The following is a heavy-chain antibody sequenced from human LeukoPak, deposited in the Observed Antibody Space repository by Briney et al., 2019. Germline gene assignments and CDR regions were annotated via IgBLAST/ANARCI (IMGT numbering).Heavy chain of an antibody. Sequence: GEPLKICCKGSGYSFTSYWIGWVRQMPGKGLEWMGIIYPGDSDTRYSPSFQGQVTISADKSISTAYLQWSSLKASDTAMYYCARHPDDYYGSSGYPDYWGQGTLVTVSS. V-gene: IGHV5-51*01. J-gene: IGHJ4*02. D-gene: IGHD3-22*01. CDR1: GYSFTSYW. CDR3: ARHPDDYYGSSGYPDY. CDR2: IYPGDSDT.